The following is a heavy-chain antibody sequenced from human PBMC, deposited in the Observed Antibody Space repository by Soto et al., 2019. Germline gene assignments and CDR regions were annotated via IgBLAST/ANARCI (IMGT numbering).Heavy chain of an antibody. D-gene: IGHD2-21*02. V-gene: IGHV4-4*02. Sequence: QVQLQESGPGLVKPSGTLSLTCAVSGGSISSSNWWSWVRQPPGKGLEWIGEIYHSGSTNYNPSLKSRVTISVDKSKNQFSLKLSSVTAADTAVYYCARDYSERTFPVVVTAIPYYYGMDVWGQGTTVTVSS. J-gene: IGHJ6*02. CDR3: ARDYSERTFPVVVTAIPYYYGMDV. CDR2: IYHSGST. CDR1: GGSISSSNW.